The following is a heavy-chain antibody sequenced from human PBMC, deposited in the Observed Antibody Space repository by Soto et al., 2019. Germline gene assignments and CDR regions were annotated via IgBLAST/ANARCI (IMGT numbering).Heavy chain of an antibody. D-gene: IGHD3-3*01. V-gene: IGHV3-30*04. CDR1: GFTFSSYA. CDR3: ARDVWSGYYTGAY. CDR2: ISYDGSNK. J-gene: IGHJ4*02. Sequence: GGSLILSCAASGFTFSSYAMHWVRQAPGKGLEWVAVISYDGSNKYYADSVKGRFTISRDNSKNTLYLQMNSLRAEDTAVYYCARDVWSGYYTGAYWGQGTLVTVSS.